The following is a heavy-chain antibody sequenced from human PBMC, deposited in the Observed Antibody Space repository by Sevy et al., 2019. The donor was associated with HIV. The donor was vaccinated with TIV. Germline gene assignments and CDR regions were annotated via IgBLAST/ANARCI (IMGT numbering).Heavy chain of an antibody. CDR3: AGGDIVVVPDAIDYYYYYGMDV. CDR2: IIPIFGTA. CDR1: GGTFSSYA. Sequence: ASVKVSCKASGGTFSSYAISWVRQAPGQGLEWMGGIIPIFGTANYAQKFQGRVTITADESTSTAYMELSSLRSEDTAVYYCAGGDIVVVPDAIDYYYYYGMDVWGQGTTVTVSS. V-gene: IGHV1-69*13. D-gene: IGHD2-2*02. J-gene: IGHJ6*02.